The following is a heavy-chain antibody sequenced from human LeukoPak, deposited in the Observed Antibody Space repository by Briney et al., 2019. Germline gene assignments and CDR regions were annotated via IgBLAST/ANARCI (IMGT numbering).Heavy chain of an antibody. J-gene: IGHJ6*03. Sequence: PSETLSPTCTVSGGSISSYYWSWIRQPPGKGLEWIGYIYYSGSTNYNPSLKSRVTISVDTSKNQFSLKLSSVTAADTAVYYCARGLILVTTVTTAADYYYMDVWGKGTTVTVSS. D-gene: IGHD4-17*01. CDR1: GGSISSYY. CDR3: ARGLILVTTVTTAADYYYMDV. CDR2: IYYSGST. V-gene: IGHV4-59*12.